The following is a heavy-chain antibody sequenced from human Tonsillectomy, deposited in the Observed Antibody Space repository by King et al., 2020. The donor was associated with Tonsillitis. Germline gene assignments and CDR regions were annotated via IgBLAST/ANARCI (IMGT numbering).Heavy chain of an antibody. V-gene: IGHV1-18*01. J-gene: IGHJ4*02. CDR1: VYTFSNYG. Sequence: QLVQSGPEVKKPGASVRVSCKASVYTFSNYGISWVRHAPGQGLEWMAWINPYNGNTNSAHKVKGRVTLTTDTSTSTAYMELTSLISDDTAVYYCARDSYTKYDYWGQGTLVTVSS. CDR3: ARDSYTKYDY. D-gene: IGHD2-2*01. CDR2: INPYNGNT.